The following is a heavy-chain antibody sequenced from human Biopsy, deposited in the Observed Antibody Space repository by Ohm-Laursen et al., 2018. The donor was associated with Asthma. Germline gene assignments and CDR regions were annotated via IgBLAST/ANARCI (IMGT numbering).Heavy chain of an antibody. CDR1: GGTFSNFA. CDR3: ARCQVGYSSGWSLLLKKIYYSGMDV. D-gene: IGHD6-19*01. J-gene: IGHJ6*02. V-gene: IGHV1-69*01. CDR2: IMTVFGTT. Sequence: GSSVKVSCKAPGGTFSNFAISWVRQAPGQGLEWLGGIMTVFGTTNYAPKFQGRVTITADESTSTAYMELTSLRSEDTAIYYCARCQVGYSSGWSLLLKKIYYSGMDVWGQGTAVTVSS.